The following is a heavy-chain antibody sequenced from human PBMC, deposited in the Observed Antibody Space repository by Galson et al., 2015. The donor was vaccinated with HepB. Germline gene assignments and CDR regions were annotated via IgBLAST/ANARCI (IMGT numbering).Heavy chain of an antibody. D-gene: IGHD2-2*01. CDR2: TYYRSKWYN. Sequence: CAISGDSVSSNSAAWNWIRQSPSRGLEWLGRTYYRSKWYNDYAVSVKSRITINPDTSKNQFSLQLNSVTPEDTAVYYCARGGWKGPAAMLDYYYYYGMDVWGQGTTVTVSS. CDR1: GDSVSSNSAA. CDR3: ARGGWKGPAAMLDYYYYYGMDV. J-gene: IGHJ6*02. V-gene: IGHV6-1*01.